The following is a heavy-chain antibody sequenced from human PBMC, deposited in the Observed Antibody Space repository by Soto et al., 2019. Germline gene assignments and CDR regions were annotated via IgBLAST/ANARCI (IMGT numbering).Heavy chain of an antibody. CDR1: GFTVSNNY. J-gene: IGHJ4*02. CDR2: IYSGGYT. V-gene: IGHV3-53*01. CDR3: AAHPGGGGY. D-gene: IGHD3-10*01. Sequence: EVQLVESGGGLIQPGGSLRLSCAVSGFTVSNNYMSWVRQAPGKGLEGVSVIYSGGYTAYGDSVKGRFTISRDNSKNTIYLQIDGRGAADWGVYYCAAHPGGGGYWGQGTLVTVSS.